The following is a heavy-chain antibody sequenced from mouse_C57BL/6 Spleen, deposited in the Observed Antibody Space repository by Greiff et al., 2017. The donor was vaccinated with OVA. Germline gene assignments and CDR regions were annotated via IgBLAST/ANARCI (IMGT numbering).Heavy chain of an antibody. J-gene: IGHJ1*03. CDR1: GYSFTDYN. D-gene: IGHD1-1*01. Sequence: EVQGVESGPELVKPGASVKISCKASGYSFTDYNMNWVKQSHGKSLEWIGVINPNYGTTRYDQKFKGKATLTVDQSSSTAYMQLNSLTSEDSAVYYCARDYGSSHWYFDVWGTGTTVTVSS. CDR2: INPNYGTT. V-gene: IGHV1-39*01. CDR3: ARDYGSSHWYFDV.